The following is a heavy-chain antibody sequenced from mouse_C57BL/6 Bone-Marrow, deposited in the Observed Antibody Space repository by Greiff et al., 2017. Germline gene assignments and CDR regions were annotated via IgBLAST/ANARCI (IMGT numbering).Heavy chain of an antibody. Sequence: QVQLQQPGAELVRPGTSVKLSCKASGYTFTSYWMHWVKQRPGQGLEWIGVIDPSDSYTNYNQKFKGKATLTVDTSSSTAYMQLSSLTSEDSAVYYCARSYYYVSSGVYWGKGTTLTVSS. CDR1: GYTFTSYW. V-gene: IGHV1-59*01. D-gene: IGHD1-1*01. CDR2: IDPSDSYT. J-gene: IGHJ2*01. CDR3: ARSYYYVSSGVY.